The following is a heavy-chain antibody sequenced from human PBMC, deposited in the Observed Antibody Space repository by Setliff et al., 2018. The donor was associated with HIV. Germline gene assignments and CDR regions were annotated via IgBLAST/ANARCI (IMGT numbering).Heavy chain of an antibody. Sequence: KTSETLSLTCNVSGASIRTDSWNWIRQVPEEGLEWIGSISATGSTTYNPSLNSRVTISRDTSKNQFSLRLTPMTATDTAVYYCARGWGFGGETFDSWGQGALVTVSS. CDR1: GASIRTDS. V-gene: IGHV4-4*08. J-gene: IGHJ5*01. CDR3: ARGWGFGGETFDS. D-gene: IGHD5-12*01. CDR2: ISATGST.